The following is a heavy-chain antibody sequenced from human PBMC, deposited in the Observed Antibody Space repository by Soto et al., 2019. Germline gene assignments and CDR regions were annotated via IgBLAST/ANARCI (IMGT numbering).Heavy chain of an antibody. CDR1: GGSFSGYY. D-gene: IGHD3-10*01. CDR2: INHSGST. J-gene: IGHJ4*02. V-gene: IGHV4-34*01. CDR3: ARGRLYGSVSYYQV. Sequence: PSETLSLTCAVYGGSFSGYYWSWIRQPPGKGLEWIGEINHSGSTNYNPSLKSRVTISVDTSKNQFYLKLRSVTAADTAVYYCARGRLYGSVSYYQVWGQGNLVTVSS.